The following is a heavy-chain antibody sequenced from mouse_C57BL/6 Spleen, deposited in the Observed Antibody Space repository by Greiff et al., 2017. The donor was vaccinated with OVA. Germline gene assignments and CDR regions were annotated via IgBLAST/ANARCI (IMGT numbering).Heavy chain of an antibody. J-gene: IGHJ2*01. D-gene: IGHD1-1*01. CDR2: ISDGGSYT. CDR1: GFTFSSYA. V-gene: IGHV5-4*01. Sequence: EVKLIESGGGLVKPGGSLKLSCAASGFTFSSYAMSWVRQTPEKRLEWVATISDGGSYTYYPDNVKGRFTISRDNAKNNLYLQMSHLKSEDTAMYYCAREDYGSSHFDYWGQGTTLTVSS. CDR3: AREDYGSSHFDY.